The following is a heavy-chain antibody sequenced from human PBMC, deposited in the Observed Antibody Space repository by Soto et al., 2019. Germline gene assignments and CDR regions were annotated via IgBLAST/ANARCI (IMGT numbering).Heavy chain of an antibody. CDR2: INHSGST. CDR1: GGSFSGYY. CDR3: ARRGLNYDFWSGYYTGWFDP. D-gene: IGHD3-3*01. Sequence: QVQLQQWGAGLLKPSETLSLTCAVYGGSFSGYYWSWIRQPPGKGLEWIGEINHSGSTNYNPSLKSRVTMSVDTSKNQFSLTLSSVTAADTAVYYCARRGLNYDFWSGYYTGWFDPWGQGTLVTVSS. V-gene: IGHV4-34*01. J-gene: IGHJ5*02.